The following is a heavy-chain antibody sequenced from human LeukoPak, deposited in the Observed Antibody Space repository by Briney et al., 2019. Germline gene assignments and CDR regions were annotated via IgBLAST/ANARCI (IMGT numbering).Heavy chain of an antibody. Sequence: GGSLRLSCAASGFTVSNNYMSWVRQAPGKRLEWVSIIYSGGNTYYADSVKGRFTISRDNSKNTLYLQMNSLRTDDTAVYFCARAGYTSSNFGYWGQGTLVTVSS. D-gene: IGHD6-13*01. CDR3: ARAGYTSSNFGY. J-gene: IGHJ4*02. CDR1: GFTVSNNY. V-gene: IGHV3-66*02. CDR2: IYSGGNT.